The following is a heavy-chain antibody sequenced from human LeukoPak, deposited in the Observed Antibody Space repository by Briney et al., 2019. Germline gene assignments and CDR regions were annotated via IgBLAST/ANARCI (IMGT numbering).Heavy chain of an antibody. CDR1: GFTFGDYA. V-gene: IGHV3-33*06. CDR2: IWYDGSNK. Sequence: GGSLRLSCTASGFTFGDYAMSWFRQAPGKGLEWVAVIWYDGSNKYYADSVKGRFTISRDNSKNTLYLQMNSLRAEDTAVYYCAKDIAQGYTFGSIEQDYWGQGTLVTVSS. J-gene: IGHJ4*02. CDR3: AKDIAQGYTFGSIEQDY. D-gene: IGHD5-18*01.